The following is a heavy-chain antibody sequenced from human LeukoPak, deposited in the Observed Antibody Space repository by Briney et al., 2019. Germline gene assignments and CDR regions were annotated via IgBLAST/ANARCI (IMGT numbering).Heavy chain of an antibody. CDR2: ISGSGGST. Sequence: GGSLRLSCAASGFPFSSYAMSWVRQAPGKGLEWVSAISGSGGSTYYADSVKGRFTISRDNSKNTLYLQMNSLRAEDTAVYYCAKTGGYDYVWGSQTYNFDYWGQGTLVTVSS. J-gene: IGHJ4*02. D-gene: IGHD3-16*01. CDR3: AKTGGYDYVWGSQTYNFDY. CDR1: GFPFSSYA. V-gene: IGHV3-23*01.